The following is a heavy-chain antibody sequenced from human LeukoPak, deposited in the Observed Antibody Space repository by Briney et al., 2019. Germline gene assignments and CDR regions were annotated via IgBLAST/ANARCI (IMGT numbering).Heavy chain of an antibody. J-gene: IGHJ4*02. CDR2: ISSSSSYT. CDR3: ARGAYSSSSSFDY. CDR1: GFTFSSYS. V-gene: IGHV3-21*01. Sequence: GGSLRHSCAASGFTFSSYSMNWVRQAPGKGLEWVSSISSSSSYTYYADSVKGRFTISRDNAKNSLYLQMNSLRAEDTAVYYCARGAYSSSSSFDYCGQGTLVTVSS. D-gene: IGHD6-6*01.